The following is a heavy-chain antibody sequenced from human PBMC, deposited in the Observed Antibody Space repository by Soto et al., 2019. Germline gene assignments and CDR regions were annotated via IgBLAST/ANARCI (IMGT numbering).Heavy chain of an antibody. CDR3: ERGSGSGSFLIDY. D-gene: IGHD3-10*01. CDR1: GFTFSNYA. V-gene: IGHV3-30*04. J-gene: IGHJ4*02. CDR2: TSDDESRR. Sequence: QVHLVESGGGVVQPGRSLRLSCAASGFTFSNYAMHWVRQAPGKGLEWMAITSDDESRRYYADSVRGRFTISRDNSKNTLYLEMNSLRDEDTALFYCERGSGSGSFLIDYWGQGILVTVSS.